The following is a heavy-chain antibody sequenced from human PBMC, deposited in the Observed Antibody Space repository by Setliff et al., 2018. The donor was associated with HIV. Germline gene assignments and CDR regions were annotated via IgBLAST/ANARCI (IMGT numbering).Heavy chain of an antibody. CDR2: IKSRVEGATT. CDR3: ILLGMHGALNI. CDR1: GFNFKNAW. D-gene: IGHD7-27*01. J-gene: IGHJ3*02. V-gene: IGHV3-15*01. Sequence: PGGSLRLSCAGSGFNFKNAWMSWVRQAPGKGLEWVGRIKSRVEGATTAYTAPLKGRFTNSRDDTKNTLYLQMDRLSTEDTAVYYCILLGMHGALNIWGQGTMVTVSS.